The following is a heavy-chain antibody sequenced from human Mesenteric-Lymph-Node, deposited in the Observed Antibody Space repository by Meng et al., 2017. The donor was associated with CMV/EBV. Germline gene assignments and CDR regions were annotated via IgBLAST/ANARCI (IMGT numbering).Heavy chain of an antibody. V-gene: IGHV4-34*01. J-gene: IGHJ4*02. CDR2: INHSGTT. CDR1: SCSGYY. Sequence: SCSGYYWNWIRQSPGQGLEWIGEINHSGTTNYNPSLKSRVTISIDTSKNQFSLKVTSATAADTAEYYCARSGEKRYYYGSGSYSFDFWGQGALVTVSS. CDR3: ARSGEKRYYYGSGSYSFDF. D-gene: IGHD3-10*01.